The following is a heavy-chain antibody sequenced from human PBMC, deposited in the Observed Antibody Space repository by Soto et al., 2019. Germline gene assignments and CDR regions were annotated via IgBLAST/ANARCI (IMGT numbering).Heavy chain of an antibody. CDR3: AKGDCIGTSCSPFDP. J-gene: IGHJ5*02. Sequence: QVQLVESGGGVVQPGRSLRLSCAASGFTFSSYGMHWVRQAPGKGLEWVAVISYDGSNKYYADSVKGRFTISRDNSKNTPYLQMTSLRAEDTAVYYCAKGDCIGTSCSPFDPWGQGTLVTVSS. V-gene: IGHV3-30*18. CDR2: ISYDGSNK. CDR1: GFTFSSYG. D-gene: IGHD2-2*01.